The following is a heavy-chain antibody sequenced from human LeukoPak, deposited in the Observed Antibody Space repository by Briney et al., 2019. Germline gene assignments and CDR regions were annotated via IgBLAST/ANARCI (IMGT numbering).Heavy chain of an antibody. Sequence: HPGGSLRLSCAASGFTFSTYAMSWVRQAPGKGLVWVSHVNSDGSATSYADSVKGRFTISRDNAKNTVYLHMNSLRVEDTAVYYCTSFYETNWGQGTLVTVSS. CDR2: VNSDGSAT. CDR1: GFTFSTYA. J-gene: IGHJ4*02. D-gene: IGHD2/OR15-2a*01. CDR3: TSFYETN. V-gene: IGHV3-74*01.